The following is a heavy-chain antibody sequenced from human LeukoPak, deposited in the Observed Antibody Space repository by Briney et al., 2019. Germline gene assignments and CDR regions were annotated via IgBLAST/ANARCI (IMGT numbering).Heavy chain of an antibody. V-gene: IGHV4-39*07. CDR2: IYYSGST. J-gene: IGHJ4*02. D-gene: IGHD3-3*01. Sequence: SETLSLTCTVSGGSISSSSYYWGWIRQPPGKGLEWIGSIYYSGSTNYNPSLKSRVTISVDTSKNQFSLKLSSVTAADTAVYYCARGPSYYDFWSGYLLSLDYWGQGTLVTVSS. CDR3: ARGPSYYDFWSGYLLSLDY. CDR1: GGSISSSSYY.